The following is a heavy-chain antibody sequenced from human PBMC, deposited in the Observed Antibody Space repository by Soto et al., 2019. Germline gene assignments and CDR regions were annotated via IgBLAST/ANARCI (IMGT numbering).Heavy chain of an antibody. Sequence: EMQLVESGGGLVQPGRSLRLSCAASGFTFDDYAMHWVRQAPGKGLEWVSGISWKPDSRGYADSVKGRFTISRDNAKNSLYLHVNSLRPDDTTLYYCVKDNALRALGFLEWLDAFDIWGQGTMVIVSS. CDR3: VKDNALRALGFLEWLDAFDI. CDR2: ISWKPDSR. V-gene: IGHV3-9*01. J-gene: IGHJ3*02. CDR1: GFTFDDYA. D-gene: IGHD3-3*01.